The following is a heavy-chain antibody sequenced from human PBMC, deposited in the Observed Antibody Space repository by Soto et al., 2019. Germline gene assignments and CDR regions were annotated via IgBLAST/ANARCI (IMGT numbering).Heavy chain of an antibody. D-gene: IGHD3-9*01. Sequence: QVQLQESGPRLVKPSQTLSLTCTVSGGSINTGGYYWGWIRQLPGEGLEWIGHVFYTGTAFHNPSLRSRSAILIDPSANQFFLQMSFVTAADTAIYYCARRLDHTVDTFFNWFDPWGQGILVTVSS. CDR2: VFYTGTA. CDR3: ARRLDHTVDTFFNWFDP. CDR1: GGSINTGGYY. J-gene: IGHJ5*02. V-gene: IGHV4-31*03.